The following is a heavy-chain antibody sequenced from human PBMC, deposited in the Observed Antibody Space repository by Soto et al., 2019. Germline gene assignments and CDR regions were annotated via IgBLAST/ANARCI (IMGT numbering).Heavy chain of an antibody. CDR1: GVTFDDYT. J-gene: IGHJ4*02. D-gene: IGHD3-16*02. Sequence: PGGSLRLSCTASGVTFDDYTMHWVRQAPGKGLEWVSYISSSSSYIYYADSVKGRFTISRDNSKHTLWLQMSSLRTDDTAVYYCAKEAGVLSSQTPNDYWGQGTLVTVSS. CDR3: AKEAGVLSSQTPNDY. V-gene: IGHV3-21*05. CDR2: ISSSSSYI.